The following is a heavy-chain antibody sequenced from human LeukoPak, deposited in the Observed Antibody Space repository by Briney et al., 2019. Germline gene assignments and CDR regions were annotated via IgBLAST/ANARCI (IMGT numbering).Heavy chain of an antibody. Sequence: GGSLRLSCAASGFTFSSYSMNWVRQAPGKGLEWVSSISGSSSYIYYADSVKGRFTVSRDNAKNSLYLQMNSLRAEDTALYYCASSWGSSWYLDYWGQGTLVTVSS. CDR3: ASSWGSSWYLDY. D-gene: IGHD6-13*01. CDR1: GFTFSSYS. V-gene: IGHV3-21*01. J-gene: IGHJ4*02. CDR2: ISGSSSYI.